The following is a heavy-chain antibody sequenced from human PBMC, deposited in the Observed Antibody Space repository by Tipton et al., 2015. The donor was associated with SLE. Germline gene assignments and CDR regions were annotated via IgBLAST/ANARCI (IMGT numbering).Heavy chain of an antibody. D-gene: IGHD5-12*01. J-gene: IGHJ4*02. CDR1: GYTFTNYG. CDR3: ALRWPDTWTTVY. V-gene: IGHV1-18*01. CDR2: VSPYTGNA. Sequence: QLVQSGAEVKMPGASVKVSCKASGYTFTNYGITWVRQAPGQGLEWMGWVSPYTGNAIYAQKLQGRVTMTTDTSTSTAYMELRSLRSDDTAVYYCALRWPDTWTTVYWGQGTLVTVSS.